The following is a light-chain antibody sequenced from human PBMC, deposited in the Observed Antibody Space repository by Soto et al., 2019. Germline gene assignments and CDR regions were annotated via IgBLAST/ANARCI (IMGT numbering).Light chain of an antibody. CDR1: QSVSSN. J-gene: IGKJ2*01. Sequence: EIVMTQSPATLSLSPGERATLSCRASQSVSSNLVWYLQKPGQAPRLLIYDTSTRATNVPARFSGSGSETEFTLTISSLQSEDFGIYYCYHHHNWTPRNTFGQGTKLEIK. V-gene: IGKV3-15*01. CDR3: YHHHNWTPRNT. CDR2: DTS.